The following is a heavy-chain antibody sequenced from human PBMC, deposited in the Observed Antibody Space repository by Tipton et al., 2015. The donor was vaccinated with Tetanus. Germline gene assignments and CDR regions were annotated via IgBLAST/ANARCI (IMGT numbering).Heavy chain of an antibody. Sequence: QLVQSGGEVKKPGESLKISCKGSGYIFNNYWIGWVRQKPGKGLEWMGIIYPGDSDTRYSQYFQGQVTISVDKSINPPYLQWSSLKAADSTMFYWARAHCPDGVWNFDFWGQGALVPVAS. D-gene: IGHD2-8*01. CDR1: GYIFNNYW. CDR2: IYPGDSDT. V-gene: IGHV5-51*01. J-gene: IGHJ4*02. CDR3: ARAHCPDGVWNFDF.